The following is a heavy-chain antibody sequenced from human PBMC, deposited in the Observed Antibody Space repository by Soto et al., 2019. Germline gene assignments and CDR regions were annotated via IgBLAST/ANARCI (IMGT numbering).Heavy chain of an antibody. J-gene: IGHJ4*02. V-gene: IGHV3-23*01. CDR3: AKDWATAARRGWSDDY. D-gene: IGHD6-6*01. Sequence: EVQLLESGGGLVQPGGSLRLSCAASGFTFSSYAMSWVRQAPGKGLEWVSAISGSGGSTYYADSVKGRFTISRDNSKNTLYLQMNSLRAEDTAVYYCAKDWATAARRGWSDDYWGQGTLVTVSS. CDR1: GFTFSSYA. CDR2: ISGSGGST.